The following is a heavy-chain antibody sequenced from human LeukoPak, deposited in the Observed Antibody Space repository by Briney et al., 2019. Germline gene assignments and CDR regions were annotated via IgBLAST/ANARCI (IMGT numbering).Heavy chain of an antibody. CDR1: GLTYRSQH. J-gene: IGHJ3*02. Sequence: GGSLRLSCAASGLTYRSQHMLWLRHAPGKAVEWVSCISASGGSTFYADSVKGRFTISRDNSKTTLYLQMNGLRVEDTAVYYCVREGPRGLAFDIWGQGTMVTVSS. V-gene: IGHV3-23*01. CDR3: VREGPRGLAFDI. CDR2: ISASGGST.